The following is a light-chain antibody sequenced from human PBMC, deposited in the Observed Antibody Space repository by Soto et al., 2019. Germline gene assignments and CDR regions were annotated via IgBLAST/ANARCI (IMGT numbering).Light chain of an antibody. CDR3: QQFNSYPYT. V-gene: IGKV1-13*02. CDR1: QGIRSA. Sequence: AIQLTQSPSSLSASVGDRVTITCRESQGIRSALAWYQQKPGKAHKLLIYDASGLESGVPSRFSGSGSGTEFTLTISSLQPEEFATYSWQQFNSYPYTFGQGTKLELK. J-gene: IGKJ2*01. CDR2: DAS.